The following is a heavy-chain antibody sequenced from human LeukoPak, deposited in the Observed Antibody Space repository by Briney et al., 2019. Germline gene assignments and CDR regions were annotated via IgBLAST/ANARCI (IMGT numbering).Heavy chain of an antibody. CDR1: GVSFSGYY. CDR2: INHSGST. CDR3: ARSRGPMVPNYFDY. D-gene: IGHD3-10*01. V-gene: IGHV4-34*01. Sequence: SETLSLTCAVYGVSFSGYYWSWIRQPPGKGLEWIGEINHSGSTNYNPSLKSRVTISVDTSKNQFSLKLSSVTAADTAVYYCARSRGPMVPNYFDYWGRGTLVTVSS. J-gene: IGHJ4*02.